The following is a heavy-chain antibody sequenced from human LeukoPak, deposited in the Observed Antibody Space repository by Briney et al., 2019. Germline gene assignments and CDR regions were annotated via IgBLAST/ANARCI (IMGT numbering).Heavy chain of an antibody. CDR1: GFSVSRNY. CDR2: ISSSSSYI. D-gene: IGHD2-15*01. J-gene: IGHJ4*02. Sequence: PGGSLRLSCAASGFSVSRNYMTWVRQAPGKGLEWVSSISSSSSYIYYADSVKGRFTISRDNAKNSLYLQMNSLRAEDTAVYYCATIGYYFDYWGQGTLVTVSS. CDR3: ATIGYYFDY. V-gene: IGHV3-21*01.